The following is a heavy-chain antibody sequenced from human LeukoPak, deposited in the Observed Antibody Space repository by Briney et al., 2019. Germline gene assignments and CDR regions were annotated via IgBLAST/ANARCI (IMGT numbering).Heavy chain of an antibody. CDR1: GFTFSSYS. D-gene: IGHD2-2*01. J-gene: IGHJ4*02. CDR2: ISSSSSYV. V-gene: IGHV3-21*01. CDR3: AREEVVPAAIFPPEFDY. Sequence: GGSLRLSCAASGFTFSSYSTNWVRQAPGKGLEWVSSISSSSSYVYYADPVKGRFTISRDNAKNSLYLQMNSLRDEDTAVYYCAREEVVPAAIFPPEFDYWGQGTLVTVSS.